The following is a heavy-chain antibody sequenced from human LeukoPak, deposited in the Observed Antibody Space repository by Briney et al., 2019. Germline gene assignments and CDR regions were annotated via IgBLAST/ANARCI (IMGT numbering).Heavy chain of an antibody. CDR1: GFTFSSYS. Sequence: PGGSLRLSCAASGFTFSSYSMNWVRQAPGKGLEWVSYISSSSSTIYYADSVKGRFTISGDNAKNSLYLQMNSLRAEDTAVYYCARGPLNDYSNYVWFDPWGQGTLVTASS. V-gene: IGHV3-48*01. D-gene: IGHD4-11*01. CDR3: ARGPLNDYSNYVWFDP. J-gene: IGHJ5*02. CDR2: ISSSSSTI.